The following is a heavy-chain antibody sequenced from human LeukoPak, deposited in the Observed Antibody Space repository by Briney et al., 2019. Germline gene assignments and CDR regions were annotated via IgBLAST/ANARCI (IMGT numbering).Heavy chain of an antibody. J-gene: IGHJ4*02. CDR1: GFTVSSNY. D-gene: IGHD5-18*01. Sequence: GGSLRLSCAASGFTVSSNYMSWVRQAPGKGLEWVSVIFSGGTTYYADSVKGRFTISRHNSENTLYLQMNSLRGEGTAVYYCARGVLGYSYGFDYWGQGTLVTVSS. CDR2: IFSGGTT. CDR3: ARGVLGYSYGFDY. V-gene: IGHV3-53*04.